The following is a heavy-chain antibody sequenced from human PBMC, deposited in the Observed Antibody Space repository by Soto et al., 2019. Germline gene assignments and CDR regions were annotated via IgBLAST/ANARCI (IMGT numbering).Heavy chain of an antibody. D-gene: IGHD5-18*01. CDR1: GFTFSSYA. CDR2: ISVSGDST. V-gene: IGHV3-23*04. J-gene: IGHJ4*02. Sequence: VQLVESGGGVVQPGRSLRLSCAASGFTFSSYAMSWVRQAPGKGLEWVSAISVSGDSTFYADSVKGRFTISRDNSKNTLYLQLNSLRAEDTAVYYCAKDGYPTSYFDYWGQGTLVTVSS. CDR3: AKDGYPTSYFDY.